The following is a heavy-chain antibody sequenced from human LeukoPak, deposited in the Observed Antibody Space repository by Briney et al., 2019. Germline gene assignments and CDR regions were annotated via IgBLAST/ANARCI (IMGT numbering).Heavy chain of an antibody. Sequence: ASVKVSCKASGYSFTSYGITWVRQAPGQGLEWMGWISAHYGHTNYAQKFQGRVTMTTDTSTSTAYMELRSLRSDDTAVYYCAREKYYDFWSPPDYWGQGTLVTVSS. CDR1: GYSFTSYG. D-gene: IGHD3-3*01. CDR3: AREKYYDFWSPPDY. J-gene: IGHJ4*02. CDR2: ISAHYGHT. V-gene: IGHV1-18*01.